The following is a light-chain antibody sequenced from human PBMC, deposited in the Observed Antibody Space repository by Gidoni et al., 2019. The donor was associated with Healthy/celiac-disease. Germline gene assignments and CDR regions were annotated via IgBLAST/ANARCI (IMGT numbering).Light chain of an antibody. CDR1: SSNIAAGYD. Sequence: HSVLPQPPSVSGAPGQRVTISCTGSSSNIAAGYDVHWYQQLPGTAPKLLIYGNSNRPSGVPDRFSGSKSGTSASLAITGLQAEDEADYYCQSYDSSLSGYVFGTGTKVTVL. V-gene: IGLV1-40*01. CDR2: GNS. CDR3: QSYDSSLSGYV. J-gene: IGLJ1*01.